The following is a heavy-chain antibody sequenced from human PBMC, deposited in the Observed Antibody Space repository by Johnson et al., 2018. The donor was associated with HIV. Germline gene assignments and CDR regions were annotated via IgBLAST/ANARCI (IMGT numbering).Heavy chain of an antibody. CDR1: GFTFSSYA. V-gene: IGHV3-30*04. Sequence: QVQLVESGGGVVQPGRSLRLSCAASGFTFSSYAMHWVRQAPGKGLEWVAVISYDGSKKHNADSVKGRFTISRDNTKNTLYLQMNSLRAEDTAVYYCAKDRGITMIVVAYDAFDIWGQGTMVTVSS. D-gene: IGHD3-22*01. CDR2: ISYDGSKK. CDR3: AKDRGITMIVVAYDAFDI. J-gene: IGHJ3*02.